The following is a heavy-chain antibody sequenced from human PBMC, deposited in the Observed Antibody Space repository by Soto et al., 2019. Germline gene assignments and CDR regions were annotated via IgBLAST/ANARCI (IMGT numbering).Heavy chain of an antibody. CDR3: ASNSGYAEYFQH. CDR2: IYYSGST. CDR1: GGSISSSSYY. J-gene: IGHJ1*01. D-gene: IGHD5-12*01. Sequence: SETLSVTCTVSGGSISSSSYYWGWIRQPPGKGLEWIGSIYYSGSTYYNPSLKSRVTISVDTSKNQFSLKLSSVTAADTAVYYCASNSGYAEYFQHWGQGTLVTVSS. V-gene: IGHV4-39*01.